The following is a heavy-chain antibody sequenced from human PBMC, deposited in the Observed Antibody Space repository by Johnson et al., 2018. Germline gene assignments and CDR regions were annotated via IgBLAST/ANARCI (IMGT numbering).Heavy chain of an antibody. CDR1: GDSVTSASYY. V-gene: IGHV4-39*07. D-gene: IGHD3-3*01. CDR2: FSYRGSP. CDR3: ARISRDGNFWSGHGAFDI. Sequence: QVQLQESGPGLVKXSETLSLTCTVSGDSVTSASYYWGWNSTPPGKGLDWIGSFSYRGSPFKKPSPLSRVSISQDTSNNQVSLRLGYVTAADRALYYCARISRDGNFWSGHGAFDIWGHGTMVTVSS. J-gene: IGHJ3*02.